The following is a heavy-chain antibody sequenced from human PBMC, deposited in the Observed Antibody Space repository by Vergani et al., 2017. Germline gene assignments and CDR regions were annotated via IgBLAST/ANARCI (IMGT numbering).Heavy chain of an antibody. J-gene: IGHJ4*02. Sequence: QVQLVQSGAEVKKPGASVKVFCKASGYTFNGYYMHWVRQAPGQGLEWMGWINPNSGGTNYAQKFQGRVIMTRETSISTAYMELSRLRSDDTAVYYCARDSLYQLLSEWDYWGQGTLVTVSS. V-gene: IGHV1-2*02. D-gene: IGHD2-2*01. CDR3: ARDSLYQLLSEWDY. CDR2: INPNSGGT. CDR1: GYTFNGYY.